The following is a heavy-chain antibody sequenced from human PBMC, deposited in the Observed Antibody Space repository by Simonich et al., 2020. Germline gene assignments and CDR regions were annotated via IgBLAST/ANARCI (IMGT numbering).Heavy chain of an antibody. V-gene: IGHV1-18*01. J-gene: IGHJ3*02. CDR2: ISAYNVNT. D-gene: IGHD1-1*01. CDR3: ARSTTGTTAFDI. Sequence: QVQLVQSGAEVKKPGASVKVSCKASGYTFTSYGINWGRQAPGQGLEWMGGISAYNVNTNYAQKLQGRVTMTTDTSTSTAYMELRSLRSDDTAVYYCARSTTGTTAFDIWGQGTMVTVSS. CDR1: GYTFTSYG.